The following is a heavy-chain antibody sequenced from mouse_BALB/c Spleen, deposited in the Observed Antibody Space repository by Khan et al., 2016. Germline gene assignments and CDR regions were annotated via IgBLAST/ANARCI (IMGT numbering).Heavy chain of an antibody. CDR1: GFTFSSFG. CDR2: INRNGGST. J-gene: IGHJ2*01. Sequence: EVELVESGGGLVQPGGSLKLSCAASGFTFSSFGMSWVRQPPDKRLELVAIINRNGGSTYYQDSVKGRFTISQDTAKNTLYLQMSSLKTEDTAMYFWARVYYDGSPYFDYWGQGTTLTVSS. CDR3: ARVYYDGSPYFDY. V-gene: IGHV5-6-3*01. D-gene: IGHD1-1*01.